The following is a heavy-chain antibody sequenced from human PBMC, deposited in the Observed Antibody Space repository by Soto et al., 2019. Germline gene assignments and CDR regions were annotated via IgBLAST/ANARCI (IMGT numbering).Heavy chain of an antibody. CDR3: ASSSAGSGWTHFDY. CDR1: GFTFSTYD. CDR2: ISYDGSNK. J-gene: IGHJ4*02. Sequence: GGSLRLSCAASGFTFSTYDIHWVRQAPGKGLEWVAVISYDGSNKYYADSVKGRFTISRDNSKNTLYLQINSLRAEDTAVYYCASSSAGSGWTHFDYWGQGTLVTVSS. D-gene: IGHD6-19*01. V-gene: IGHV3-30*03.